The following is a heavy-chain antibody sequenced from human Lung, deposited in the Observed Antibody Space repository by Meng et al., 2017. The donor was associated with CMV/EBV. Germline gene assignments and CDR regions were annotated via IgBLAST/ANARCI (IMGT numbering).Heavy chain of an antibody. Sequence: QGPVRESGPALVKPSETLSLTCAVSGDSITNHNWWAWVRQPPGKGLEWIGEIPHRGSSAYNPSLKSRVSMSIDKSKNQFSLKLTSVTAADTAVYHCLRRSGGSVWGQGTLVTVSS. CDR2: IPHRGSS. J-gene: IGHJ1*01. CDR3: LRRSGGSV. D-gene: IGHD3-10*01. CDR1: GDSITNHNW. V-gene: IGHV4-4*02.